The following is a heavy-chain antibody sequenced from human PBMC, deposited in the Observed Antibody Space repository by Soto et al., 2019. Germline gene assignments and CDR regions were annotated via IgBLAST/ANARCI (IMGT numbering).Heavy chain of an antibody. D-gene: IGHD6-6*01. CDR2: ISSNGVGT. V-gene: IGHV3-64*01. J-gene: IGHJ6*03. CDR1: GFTLSGYA. Sequence: EVQLAESGGGLAQPGGSLRLSCAASGFTLSGYAMDWVRQAPGKGLEYVSGISSNGVGTYYANSVQGRFTISRDNSQNTVYLQMGSLRPEDMAVSYCARRARPDFYYMDVWGKGTTVTVSS. CDR3: ARRARPDFYYMDV.